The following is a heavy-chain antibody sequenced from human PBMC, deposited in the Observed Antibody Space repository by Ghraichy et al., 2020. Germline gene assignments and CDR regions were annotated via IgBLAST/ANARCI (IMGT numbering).Heavy chain of an antibody. Sequence: GGSLRLSCAASRFTFSNYWMHWVRQAPGKGLVWVSRIISDGSSTNYADSVKGRFTISRDNAKNTLYLQMNSLRAEDTAVYYCARGSAYYDFWSGSQNPSDYWGQGTLVTVSS. D-gene: IGHD3-3*01. V-gene: IGHV3-74*01. J-gene: IGHJ4*02. CDR1: RFTFSNYW. CDR2: IISDGSST. CDR3: ARGSAYYDFWSGSQNPSDY.